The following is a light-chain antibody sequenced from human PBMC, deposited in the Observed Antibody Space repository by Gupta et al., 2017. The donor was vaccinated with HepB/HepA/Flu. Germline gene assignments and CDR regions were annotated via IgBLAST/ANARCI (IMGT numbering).Light chain of an antibody. J-gene: IGKJ2*01. CDR1: QSINTY. Sequence: DIQMTQSPPSLSASVGDRVTMTCRASQSINTYLNWYQQKPGNPPRLLIFGASTLQSGVPSRFSGSGSGTEFTLTISSVQLEDFATYSCQQSHSDPHTFGPGTKLDIK. CDR3: QQSHSDPHT. CDR2: GAS. V-gene: IGKV1-39*01.